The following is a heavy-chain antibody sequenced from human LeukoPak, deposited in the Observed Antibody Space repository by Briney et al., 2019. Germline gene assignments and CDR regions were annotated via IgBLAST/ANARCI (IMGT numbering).Heavy chain of an antibody. J-gene: IGHJ4*02. CDR1: GYSIRSNNYY. CDR3: ARSRIQLWNSPFDY. Sequence: SETLSLTCTVSGYSIRSNNYYWSCIRQHQGKGLVWIGYIYYSGSTYYNPSLKSRVTISVDTSKNQFSLKLSSVTAADTAVYYCARSRIQLWNSPFDYWGQGTLVTVSS. CDR2: IYYSGST. D-gene: IGHD5-18*01. V-gene: IGHV4-31*03.